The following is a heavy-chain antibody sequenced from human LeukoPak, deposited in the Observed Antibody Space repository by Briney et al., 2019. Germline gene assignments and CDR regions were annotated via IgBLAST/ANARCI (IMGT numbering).Heavy chain of an antibody. CDR2: IYYSGST. Sequence: SETLSLTCTVSGGSISSSSYYWGWIRQPPGKGLEWIGSIYYSGSTYYNPSLKSRVTISVDTSKNQFSLKLSSVTAADTAVYYCAKDQLTYYFDSSGYYPLAYWGQGTLVTVSS. V-gene: IGHV4-39*02. J-gene: IGHJ4*02. CDR1: GGSISSSSYY. D-gene: IGHD3-22*01. CDR3: AKDQLTYYFDSSGYYPLAY.